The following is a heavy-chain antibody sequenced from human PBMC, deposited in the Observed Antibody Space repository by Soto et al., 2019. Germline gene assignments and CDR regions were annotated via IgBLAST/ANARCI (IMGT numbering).Heavy chain of an antibody. Sequence: SETLSLTCTVSGGSISGYYWSWLRQPPGKGLEWIGYIYNIGSTNYNPSLRSRVTMSIDTSKNQFSLKLSSVTAADTAVYYCARDCTAMVIRGGNYYGMDVWGQGTTVTVSS. J-gene: IGHJ6*02. CDR2: IYNIGST. CDR1: GGSISGYY. V-gene: IGHV4-59*01. CDR3: ARDCTAMVIRGGNYYGMDV. D-gene: IGHD5-18*01.